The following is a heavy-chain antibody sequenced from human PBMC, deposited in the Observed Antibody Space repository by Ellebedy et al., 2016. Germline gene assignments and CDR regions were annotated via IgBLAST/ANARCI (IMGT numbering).Heavy chain of an antibody. Sequence: GESLKISXAASGFTFDDYGMSWVRQAPGKGLEWVSGINWNGGSTGYADSVKGRFTISRDNAKNSLYLQMNSLRAEDTALYYCARDQRFHSSGYYGMDVWGQGTTVTVSS. CDR2: INWNGGST. V-gene: IGHV3-20*04. CDR1: GFTFDDYG. CDR3: ARDQRFHSSGYYGMDV. D-gene: IGHD6-25*01. J-gene: IGHJ6*02.